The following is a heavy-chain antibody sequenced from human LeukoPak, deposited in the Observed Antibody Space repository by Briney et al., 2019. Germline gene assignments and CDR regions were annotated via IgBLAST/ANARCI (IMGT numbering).Heavy chain of an antibody. CDR2: IWYDGSNK. CDR1: GFTFSSYG. Sequence: PGGSLRLSCAASGFTFSSYGMHWVRQAPGKGLEWVALIWYDGSNKYYADSVKGRLTISRDNSKNTLYLQMNSLRAEDTAVYYCAREGPRGNSQFDYWGQGTLVNVSS. CDR3: AREGPRGNSQFDY. V-gene: IGHV3-33*01. J-gene: IGHJ4*02.